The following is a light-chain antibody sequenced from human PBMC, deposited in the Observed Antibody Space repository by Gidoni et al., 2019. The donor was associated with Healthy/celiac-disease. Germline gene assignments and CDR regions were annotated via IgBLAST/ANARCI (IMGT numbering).Light chain of an antibody. CDR3: QQYGSSPQT. J-gene: IGKJ2*01. V-gene: IGKV3-20*01. CDR1: QGVSSSY. Sequence: EIVLTQSPGTLSLSPGERATLTCRASQGVSSSYLDWYQQKPGQAPRLLIYGASSRATGIPDRFSGSGSGTAFTLTISSLEPEHSAVYSCQQYGSSPQTFGQGTKLEIK. CDR2: GAS.